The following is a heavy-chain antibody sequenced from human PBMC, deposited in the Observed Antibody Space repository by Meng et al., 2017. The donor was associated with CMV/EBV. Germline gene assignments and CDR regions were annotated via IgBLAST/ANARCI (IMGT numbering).Heavy chain of an antibody. CDR2: ISWDGGST. J-gene: IGHJ6*02. CDR3: AKDMGNPRGYCYGMDV. Sequence: GESLKISCAASGFTFDDYTMHWVRQAPGKGLEWVSLISWDGGSTYYADSVKGRFTISRDNSKNSLYLQMNSLRTEDTALYYCAKDMGNPRGYCYGMDVWGQGTTVTVSS. V-gene: IGHV3-43*01. CDR1: GFTFDDYT. D-gene: IGHD7-27*01.